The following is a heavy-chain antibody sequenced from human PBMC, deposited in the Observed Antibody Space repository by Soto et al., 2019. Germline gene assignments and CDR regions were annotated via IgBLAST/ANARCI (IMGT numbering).Heavy chain of an antibody. CDR2: ISYDEKNQ. D-gene: IGHD5-18*01. V-gene: IGHV3-30*18. Sequence: QVQLVESGGGVVQPGRSLRLSCAASGFTFRSYGMHWVRQAPGKGLEWVAVISYDEKNQYYVDSVKGRFTISRDNSKNTLYLQMNSLRAEDTAVYYCAKMRGYWAATKSYDGAFDIWGQGTMVTVSS. CDR3: AKMRGYWAATKSYDGAFDI. J-gene: IGHJ3*02. CDR1: GFTFRSYG.